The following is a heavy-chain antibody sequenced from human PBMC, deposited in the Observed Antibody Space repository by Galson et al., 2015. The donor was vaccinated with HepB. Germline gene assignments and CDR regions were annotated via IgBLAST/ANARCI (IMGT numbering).Heavy chain of an antibody. CDR2: ISGSSTYI. CDR1: DFTLSNAY. CDR3: ARVFGRQPDY. D-gene: IGHD3-10*01. J-gene: IGHJ4*02. Sequence: SLRLSCAASDFTLSNAYVSWVRQAPGKGLERVSSISGSSTYIYYADSVKGRFTISRDNAKNSLYLQMNSLRAEDTAVYYCARVFGRQPDYWGQGTLVTVSS. V-gene: IGHV3-21*01.